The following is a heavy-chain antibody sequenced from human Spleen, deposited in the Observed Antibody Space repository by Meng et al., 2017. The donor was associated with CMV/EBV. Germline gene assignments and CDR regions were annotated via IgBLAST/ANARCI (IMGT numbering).Heavy chain of an antibody. CDR2: ITGSGSNT. CDR1: GLTFTSHA. V-gene: IGHV3-23*01. CDR3: ARAPFGAAFGPLNS. D-gene: IGHD3-10*01. J-gene: IGHJ4*02. Sequence: GGSLRLSCAASGLTFTSHAMSWVRQAPGKGLEWVAAITGSGSNTYFGDSGKGRFTISRDDSKSTLYLQLSSLGAEDTAIYYCARAPFGAAFGPLNSWGQGTLVTVSS.